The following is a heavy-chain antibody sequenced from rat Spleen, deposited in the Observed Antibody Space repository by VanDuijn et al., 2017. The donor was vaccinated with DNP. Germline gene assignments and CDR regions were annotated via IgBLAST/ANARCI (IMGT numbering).Heavy chain of an antibody. J-gene: IGHJ2*01. Sequence: EVKLVESGGGLVQPGRSLKVSCAASGFNFNDYWMGWVRQAPKKGLEWVATISYDGSSTYYRDSVKGRFIISRDNARNTLYLQMNSLRSEDTANYYCGRSNLGYRGYFDYWGQGVMVTVSS. V-gene: IGHV5-7*01. CDR2: ISYDGSST. CDR1: GFNFNDYW. D-gene: IGHD4-3*01. CDR3: GRSNLGYRGYFDY.